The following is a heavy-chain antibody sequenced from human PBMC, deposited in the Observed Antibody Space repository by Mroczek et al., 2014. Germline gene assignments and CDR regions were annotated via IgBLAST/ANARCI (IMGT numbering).Heavy chain of an antibody. CDR1: GGSFSGYY. Sequence: QVQLQQWGAGLLKPSETLSLTCAVYGGSFSGYYWSWIRQPPGKGLEWIGEINHSGSTNYNPSLKSRVTISVDTSKNQFSLKLSSVTAADTAVYYCARGRYCSGGSCRMTQSYFDYWGQGNPGHRLL. D-gene: IGHD2-15*01. CDR2: INHSGST. V-gene: IGHV4-34*01. CDR3: ARGRYCSGGSCRMTQSYFDY. J-gene: IGHJ4*02.